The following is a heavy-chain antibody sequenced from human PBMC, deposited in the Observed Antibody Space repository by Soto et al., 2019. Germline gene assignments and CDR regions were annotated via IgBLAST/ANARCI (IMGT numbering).Heavy chain of an antibody. CDR3: GILVNYGDYVHGDYSYF. CDR1: GYSFTSHG. J-gene: IGHJ3*01. Sequence: EASVKVSCKASGYSFTSHGMHWVRQAPGQRLEWMGWINAGNGNTKYSQKFQGRVAITRDTSAGTAYMALSSLRSEDTAVYYCGILVNYGDYVHGDYSYFWGQGTMVTVSS. D-gene: IGHD4-17*01. CDR2: INAGNGNT. V-gene: IGHV1-3*01.